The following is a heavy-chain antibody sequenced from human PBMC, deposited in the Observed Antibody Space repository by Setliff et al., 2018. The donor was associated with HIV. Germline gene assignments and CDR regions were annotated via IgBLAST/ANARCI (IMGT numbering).Heavy chain of an antibody. D-gene: IGHD3-22*01. CDR2: IYYSGST. CDR3: ARFRVTMIVVDCYFDY. V-gene: IGHV4-39*07. Sequence: KPSETLSLTCTVSGDSISSRGYWWGWIRQPPGKGLEWIGSIYYSGSTYYNPSLKSRVTISVDTSKNQFSLKLSSVTAADTAVYYCARFRVTMIVVDCYFDYWGQGTLVTVSS. CDR1: GDSISSRGYW. J-gene: IGHJ4*02.